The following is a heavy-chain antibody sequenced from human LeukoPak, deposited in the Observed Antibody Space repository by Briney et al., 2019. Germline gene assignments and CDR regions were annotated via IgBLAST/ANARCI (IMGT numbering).Heavy chain of an antibody. CDR2: IYSGGNT. V-gene: IGHV3-66*01. J-gene: IGHJ3*02. CDR3: ARGDGSPDAFDI. Sequence: GGSLRLSCAASGFTFSSYEMNWVRQAPGKGLYWVSVIYSGGNTYYADSVKDRFTISRDNSNNTLYLQMSSLRAEDTAVYYCARGDGSPDAFDIWGQGTLVTVSS. D-gene: IGHD3-10*01. CDR1: GFTFSSYE.